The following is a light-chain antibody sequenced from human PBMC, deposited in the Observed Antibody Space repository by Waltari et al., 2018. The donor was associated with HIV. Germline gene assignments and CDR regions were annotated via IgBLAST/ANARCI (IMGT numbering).Light chain of an antibody. CDR2: ASS. J-gene: IGKJ2*01. CDR1: QSLGVY. Sequence: IEMAQSPSSLSASVGASVTLTCRASQSLGVYLYWYQQKPGKAPTLIISASSSVQTGVSSRLSGAGSGTDFTLTISSLEPEDSAAYYCQQSYSTLHTFGQGTKVEIK. V-gene: IGKV1-39*01. CDR3: QQSYSTLHT.